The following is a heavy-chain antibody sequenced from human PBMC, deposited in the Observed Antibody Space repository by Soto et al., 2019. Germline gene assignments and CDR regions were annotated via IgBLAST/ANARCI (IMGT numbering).Heavy chain of an antibody. Sequence: ASVKVSCKASGYTFTSYAMHWVRQAPGQRLEWMGWINAGNGNTNYAQKLQGRVTMTTDTSTGTAYMELSSLRSEDTAVYYCARVGYSYGFPQKNHFDYWGQGTLVTVSS. CDR2: INAGNGNT. D-gene: IGHD5-18*01. CDR1: GYTFTSYA. V-gene: IGHV1-3*01. J-gene: IGHJ4*02. CDR3: ARVGYSYGFPQKNHFDY.